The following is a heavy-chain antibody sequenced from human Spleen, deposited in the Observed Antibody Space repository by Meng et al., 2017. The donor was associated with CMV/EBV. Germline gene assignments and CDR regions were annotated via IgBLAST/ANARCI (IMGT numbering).Heavy chain of an antibody. J-gene: IGHJ4*02. CDR1: GFAFRAYW. Sequence: GGSLRLSCAASGFAFRAYWMHWVRQAPGKGLEWISRINSGGGHTTYADSVKGRFTISRDNSGHTLFLEMTGLRAEDTAVYFSAAYYYDPSGYFYALDNWGQGTLVTVSS. D-gene: IGHD3-22*01. CDR3: AAYYYDPSGYFYALDN. CDR2: INSGGGHT. V-gene: IGHV3-74*01.